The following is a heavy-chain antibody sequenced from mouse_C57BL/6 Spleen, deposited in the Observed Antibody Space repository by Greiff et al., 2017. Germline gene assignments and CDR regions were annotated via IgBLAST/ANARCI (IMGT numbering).Heavy chain of an antibody. CDR3: ARQGYDYHGRFAY. J-gene: IGHJ3*01. V-gene: IGHV5-6*01. CDR2: ISSGGSYT. D-gene: IGHD2-4*01. Sequence: EVQRVESGGDLVKPGGSLKLSCAASGFTFSSYGMSWVRQTPDKRLEWVATISSGGSYTYYPDSVKGRFTISRDNAKNTLYLQMSSLKSEDTAMYYCARQGYDYHGRFAYWGQGTLVTVSA. CDR1: GFTFSSYG.